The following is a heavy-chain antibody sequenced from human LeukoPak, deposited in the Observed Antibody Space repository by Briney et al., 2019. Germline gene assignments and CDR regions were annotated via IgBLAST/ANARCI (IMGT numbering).Heavy chain of an antibody. D-gene: IGHD2-15*01. J-gene: IGHJ4*02. V-gene: IGHV4-34*01. CDR3: ARAGVVVVAATRYFDY. Sequence: PSETLSLTCAVYGGSFSGYYWSWIRQPPGKGLEWLGEINHSGSTNYNPSLKSRVTISVDTSKNQFSLKLSSVTAADTAVYYCARAGVVVVAATRYFDYWGQGTLVTVSS. CDR1: GGSFSGYY. CDR2: INHSGST.